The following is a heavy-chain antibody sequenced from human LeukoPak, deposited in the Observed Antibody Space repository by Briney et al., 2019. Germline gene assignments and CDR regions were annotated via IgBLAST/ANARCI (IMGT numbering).Heavy chain of an antibody. CDR1: GFTFSSYG. D-gene: IGHD3-3*01. J-gene: IGHJ4*02. CDR2: ISYDGSNK. Sequence: PGRSLRLSCAASGFTFSSYGMHWVRQAPGKGLEWVAVISYDGSNKYYADSVKGRFTISRDNSKNTLYLQMNSLRAEVTAVYYCAKAPGYDFWSGYREYYFDYWGQGTLVTVSS. CDR3: AKAPGYDFWSGYREYYFDY. V-gene: IGHV3-30*18.